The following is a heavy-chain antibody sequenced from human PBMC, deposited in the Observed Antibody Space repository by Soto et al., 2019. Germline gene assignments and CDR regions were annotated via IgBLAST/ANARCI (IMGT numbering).Heavy chain of an antibody. CDR2: ISGSGGST. Sequence: GGSLRLSCAASGFTFSSYAMSWVRQAPEKGLEGVSAISGSGGSTYYADSVTGRFTISRDNSKNTRYLQMNSLRAEYTSVYYCAKYREYYDSSGPFDFWGQGTLVTVSS. V-gene: IGHV3-23*01. CDR1: GFTFSSYA. J-gene: IGHJ4*01. CDR3: AKYREYYDSSGPFDF. D-gene: IGHD3-22*01.